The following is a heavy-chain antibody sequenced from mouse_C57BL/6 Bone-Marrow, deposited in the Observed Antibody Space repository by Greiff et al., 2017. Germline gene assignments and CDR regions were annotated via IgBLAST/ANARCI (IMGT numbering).Heavy chain of an antibody. CDR2: INPSNGGT. Sequence: QVQLQQPGTELVKPGASVKLSCKASGYTFTSYWMHWVKQRPGQGLEWIGNINPSNGGTNYNEKFKSKATLTVDKSSSTAYMQLSSLTSEDSAVYYCARAGRIWLRRAWFAYWGQGTLVTVSA. CDR1: GYTFTSYW. CDR3: ARAGRIWLRRAWFAY. V-gene: IGHV1-53*01. D-gene: IGHD2-2*01. J-gene: IGHJ3*01.